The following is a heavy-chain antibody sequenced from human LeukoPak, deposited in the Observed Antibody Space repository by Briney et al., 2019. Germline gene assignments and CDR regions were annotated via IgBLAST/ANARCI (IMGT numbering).Heavy chain of an antibody. CDR1: GGSFSGYY. CDR3: ARDSTLFGMGLDAFDI. J-gene: IGHJ3*02. D-gene: IGHD3-3*01. V-gene: IGHV4-34*01. Sequence: SETLSLTCAVYGGSFSGYYWSWIRQPPGKGLEWFGEINHSGSTNYNPSLKSRVTISLDTSKNQFSLKLTSVTAADTAVYYCARDSTLFGMGLDAFDIWGQGTMVTVSS. CDR2: INHSGST.